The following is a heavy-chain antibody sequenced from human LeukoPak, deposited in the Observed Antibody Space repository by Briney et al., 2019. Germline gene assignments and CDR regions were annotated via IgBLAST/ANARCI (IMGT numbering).Heavy chain of an antibody. V-gene: IGHV3-23*01. CDR1: GFTFSDYA. CDR2: LSGSGAGT. CDR3: AKEGPYGDYADYYYYGMDV. D-gene: IGHD4-17*01. Sequence: GGSLRLSCAASGFTFSDYALGWVRQAPGRGLEWVATLSGSGAGTYYSDSVKGRFTISRDNSKNTLYLQMNSLRAEDTAVYYCAKEGPYGDYADYYYYGMDVWGQGTTVTVSS. J-gene: IGHJ6*02.